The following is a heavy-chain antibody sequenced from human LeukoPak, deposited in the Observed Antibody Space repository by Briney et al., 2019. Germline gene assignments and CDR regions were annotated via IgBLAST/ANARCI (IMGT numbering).Heavy chain of an antibody. Sequence: SETLSLTCAVSGGSISSSHHYWGWIRQPPGKGLEWIASIYSSGSTYYNPSLRTRVTISVDTSKNQFSLKLSSVTAADTAVYYCARRAVAGFFDYWGQGTLVTVSS. CDR3: ARRAVAGFFDY. D-gene: IGHD6-19*01. V-gene: IGHV4-39*01. CDR1: GGSISSSHHY. J-gene: IGHJ4*02. CDR2: IYSSGST.